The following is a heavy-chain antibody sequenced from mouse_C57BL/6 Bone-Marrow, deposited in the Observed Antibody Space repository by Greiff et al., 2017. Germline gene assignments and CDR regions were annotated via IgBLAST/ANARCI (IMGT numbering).Heavy chain of an antibody. V-gene: IGHV1-19*01. CDR2: INPYNGGT. CDR1: GYTFTDYY. J-gene: IGHJ1*03. D-gene: IGHD1-1*01. CDR3: AREITTVVATPLYGYFDV. Sequence: EVQRVESGPVLVKPGASVKMSCKASGYTFTDYYMNWVKQSHGKSLEWIGVINPYNGGTSYNQKFKGKATLTVEKSSSTAYMELNSLTSEDSAVYYCAREITTVVATPLYGYFDVWGTGTTVTVSS.